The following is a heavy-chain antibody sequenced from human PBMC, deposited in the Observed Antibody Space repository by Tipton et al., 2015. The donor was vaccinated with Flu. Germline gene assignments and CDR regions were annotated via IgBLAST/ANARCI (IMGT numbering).Heavy chain of an antibody. J-gene: IGHJ4*02. D-gene: IGHD5-12*01. CDR3: ARGSGYANVYLDY. CDR1: GGFFSSYY. V-gene: IGHV4-34*01. Sequence: LRLSCTVSGGFFSSYYWTWLRQPPGKGLEWIGEINHSGSTNYNPSLKSRVIISVDTSKNQFSLKVRSLTAADTAVYYCARGSGYANVYLDYWGRGNLVTVSS. CDR2: INHSGST.